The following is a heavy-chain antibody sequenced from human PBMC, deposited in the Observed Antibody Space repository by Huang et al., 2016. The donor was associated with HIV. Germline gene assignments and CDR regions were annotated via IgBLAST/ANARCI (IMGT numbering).Heavy chain of an antibody. CDR3: ARERKPYSGSYLGY. CDR1: GNTFSGYG. V-gene: IGHV1-18*04. Sequence: QVQLVQSGAEVKKPGASVKVSCKASGNTFSGYGISWVRQAPGQGLEWMGWISGYNGNTNYVENLQGRVTMTTDTSTSTAYMELRSLRSDDTAVYYCARERKPYSGSYLGYWGQGTLVTVSS. CDR2: ISGYNGNT. D-gene: IGHD1-26*01. J-gene: IGHJ4*02.